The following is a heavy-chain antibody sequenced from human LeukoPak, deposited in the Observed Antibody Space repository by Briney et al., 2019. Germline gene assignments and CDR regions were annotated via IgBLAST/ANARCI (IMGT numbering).Heavy chain of an antibody. CDR1: GGSISSSSYY. CDR3: ARVYHDYAPDY. CDR2: IYYSGST. D-gene: IGHD4-17*01. V-gene: IGHV4-39*07. J-gene: IGHJ4*02. Sequence: SETLSLTCTVSGGSISSSSYYWGWIRQPPGKGLEWIGSIYYSGSTYYNPSLKSRVTISVDTSKNQFSLKLSSVTAADTAVYYCARVYHDYAPDYWGQGTLVTVSS.